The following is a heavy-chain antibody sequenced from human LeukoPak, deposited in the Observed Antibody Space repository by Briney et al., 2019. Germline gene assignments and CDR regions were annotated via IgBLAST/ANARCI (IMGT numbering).Heavy chain of an antibody. CDR2: TYYRSKWYN. V-gene: IGHV6-1*01. CDR3: VRDRSYDSSGYYSYFDY. Sequence: SQTLSLTCAISGDSVSSNSAAWNWIRQSLSRGLEWLGRTYYRSKWYNDYAVSVKSRITINPDTSKNQFSLQLNSVTPEDTAVYFCVRDRSYDSSGYYSYFDYWGQGTLVTVSS. D-gene: IGHD3-22*01. CDR1: GDSVSSNSAA. J-gene: IGHJ4*02.